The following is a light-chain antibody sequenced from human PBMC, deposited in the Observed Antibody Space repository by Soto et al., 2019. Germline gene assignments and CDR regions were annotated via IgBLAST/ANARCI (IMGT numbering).Light chain of an antibody. CDR3: SSYAGSNTHYV. CDR2: DVS. V-gene: IGLV2-14*03. CDR1: SSDIGAYYH. Sequence: QSAPTQPASVSGSPGQSIAIYCTETSSDIGAYYHVSWYQHHPGRAPKLLLYDVSDRPSGVSDRFSGSKSGNTASLTISGLQAADEADYFCSSYAGSNTHYVFGTGTKVTVL. J-gene: IGLJ1*01.